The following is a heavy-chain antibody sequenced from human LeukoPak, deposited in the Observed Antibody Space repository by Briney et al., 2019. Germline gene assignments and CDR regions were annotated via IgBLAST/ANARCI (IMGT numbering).Heavy chain of an antibody. CDR2: INPSGGST. CDR3: ARAGTYYYDSSGYPY. J-gene: IGHJ4*02. D-gene: IGHD3-22*01. CDR1: GGTFSSYA. V-gene: IGHV1-46*01. Sequence: GASVKVSCKASGGTFSSYAISWVRQAPGQGLEWMGIINPSGGSTSYAQKFQGRVTMTRDTSTSTVYMELSSLRSEDTAVYYCARAGTYYYDSSGYPYWGQGTLVTVSS.